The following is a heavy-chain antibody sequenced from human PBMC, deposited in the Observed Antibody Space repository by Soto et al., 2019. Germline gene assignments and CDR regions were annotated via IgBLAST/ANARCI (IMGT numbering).Heavy chain of an antibody. CDR1: GYTFTSYG. CDR2: IIPIFGTA. V-gene: IGHV1-69*13. Sequence: SVKVSCKASGYTFTSYGISWVRQAPGQGLEWMGGIIPIFGTANYAQKFQGRVTITADESTSTAYMELSSLRSEDTAVYYCARVSGSYLGFDYWGQGTLVTVSS. D-gene: IGHD1-26*01. CDR3: ARVSGSYLGFDY. J-gene: IGHJ4*02.